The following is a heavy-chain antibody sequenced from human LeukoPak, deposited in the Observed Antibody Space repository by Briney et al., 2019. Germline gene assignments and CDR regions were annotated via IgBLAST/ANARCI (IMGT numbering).Heavy chain of an antibody. D-gene: IGHD2-2*02. CDR2: INPNSGGT. Sequence: ASVKVSCKASGYTFTGYYMHWVRQAPGQGLEWMGWINPNSGGTNYAQKFQGWVTMTRDTSISTAYMELSSLRSEDTAVYYCARGGYCSSTSCYRGYYGMDVWGQGTTVTVSS. V-gene: IGHV1-2*04. J-gene: IGHJ6*02. CDR3: ARGGYCSSTSCYRGYYGMDV. CDR1: GYTFTGYY.